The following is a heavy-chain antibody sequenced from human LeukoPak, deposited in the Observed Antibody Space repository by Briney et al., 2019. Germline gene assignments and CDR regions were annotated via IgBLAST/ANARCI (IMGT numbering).Heavy chain of an antibody. Sequence: GGSLRLSCAASGFTASSNYMSWVRQAPGKGLEWVSVIYSGGSTYYADSVKGRFTISRDNSKNTLYLQMNSLRAEDTAVYYCARAPPGRIAAAGTYGYDYWGQGTLVTVSS. J-gene: IGHJ4*02. V-gene: IGHV3-66*01. D-gene: IGHD6-13*01. CDR1: GFTASSNY. CDR3: ARAPPGRIAAAGTYGYDY. CDR2: IYSGGST.